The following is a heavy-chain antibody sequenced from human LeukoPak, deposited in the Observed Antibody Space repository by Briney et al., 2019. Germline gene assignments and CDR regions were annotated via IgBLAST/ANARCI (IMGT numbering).Heavy chain of an antibody. V-gene: IGHV1-46*01. J-gene: IGHJ4*02. CDR2: INPSGGST. Sequence: ASVKVSCKASGYTFTSYYMHWVRQAPGQGLEWMGIINPSGGSTSYAQKFQGRVTMTRDTSTSTVYMELSSLRSEDTAVYYCATHPPFYYDSSGHSFDYWGQGTLVTVSS. CDR3: ATHPPFYYDSSGHSFDY. D-gene: IGHD3-22*01. CDR1: GYTFTSYY.